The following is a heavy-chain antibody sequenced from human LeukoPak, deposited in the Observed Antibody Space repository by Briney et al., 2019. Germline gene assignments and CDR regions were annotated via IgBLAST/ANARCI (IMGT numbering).Heavy chain of an antibody. CDR2: INHSGST. CDR3: ARAHSKNYYYGSGSYYFDY. J-gene: IGHJ4*02. Sequence: SETLSLTCTVSGGSISSYYWSWIRQPPGKGLEWIGEINHSGSTNYNPSLKSRVTISVDTSKNQFSLKLSSVTAADTAVYYCARAHSKNYYYGSGSYYFDYWGQGTLVTVSS. D-gene: IGHD3-10*01. CDR1: GGSISSYY. V-gene: IGHV4-34*01.